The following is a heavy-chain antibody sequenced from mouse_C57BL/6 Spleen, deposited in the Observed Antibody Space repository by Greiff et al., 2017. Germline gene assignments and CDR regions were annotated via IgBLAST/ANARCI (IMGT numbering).Heavy chain of an antibody. CDR1: GFTFSSYT. Sequence: EVMLVESGGGLVKPGGSLKLSCAASGFTFSSYTMSWVRQTPEKRLEWVATISGGGGNTYYPDSVKGRFTISRDNAKNTLYLQMSSLRSEDTALYYCAEGGPWFAYWGQGTLVTVSA. CDR2: ISGGGGNT. CDR3: AEGGPWFAY. J-gene: IGHJ3*01. V-gene: IGHV5-9*01.